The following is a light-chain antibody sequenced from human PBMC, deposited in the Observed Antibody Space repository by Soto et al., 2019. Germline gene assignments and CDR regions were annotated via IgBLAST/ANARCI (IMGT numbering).Light chain of an antibody. CDR2: GNS. CDR3: QSYDSSLSGSRV. Sequence: QSVLAQPPSVSGAPGQRVPISCTGSSSNNGAGYDVHWYQQLPGTAPKLLIYGNSNRPSGVPDRFSGSKSGTSASLAITGLQAEDEADYYCQSYDSSLSGSRVFGTGTKVTVL. CDR1: SSNNGAGYD. V-gene: IGLV1-40*01. J-gene: IGLJ1*01.